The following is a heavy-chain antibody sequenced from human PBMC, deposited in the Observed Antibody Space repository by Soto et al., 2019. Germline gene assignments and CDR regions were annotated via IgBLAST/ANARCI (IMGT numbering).Heavy chain of an antibody. Sequence: EGSLRLSCAASGVTLRTYAMSWVRQAPGKGLEWVSAISGSPSSTYYADSVKGRFTISKDNSKKTLFLQMNSLRAEDPAIYYFAKDGYERSGDLYYFDYGGKGIQGTGSA. CDR3: AKDGYERSGDLYYFDY. J-gene: IGHJ4*02. CDR1: GVTLRTYA. V-gene: IGHV3-23*01. CDR2: ISGSPSST. D-gene: IGHD5-12*01.